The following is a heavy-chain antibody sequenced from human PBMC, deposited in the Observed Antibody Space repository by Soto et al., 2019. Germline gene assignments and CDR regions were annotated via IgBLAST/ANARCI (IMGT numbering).Heavy chain of an antibody. J-gene: IGHJ5*02. CDR2: INHSGST. D-gene: IGHD3-16*02. V-gene: IGHV4-34*01. Sequence: QVQLQQWGAGLLKPSETLSLTCAVYGGSFSGYYWSWIRQPPGKGLEWIGEINHSGSTNYNPSLKSRVTLSVDTSKNQFSLKLSSVTAADTAVYYCARGRDDYVWGSYRYSWFDPWGQGTLVTVSS. CDR3: ARGRDDYVWGSYRYSWFDP. CDR1: GGSFSGYY.